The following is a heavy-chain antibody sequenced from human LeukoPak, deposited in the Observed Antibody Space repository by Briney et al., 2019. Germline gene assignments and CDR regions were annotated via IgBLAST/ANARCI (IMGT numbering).Heavy chain of an antibody. D-gene: IGHD3-22*01. CDR1: GFTFSGSA. CDR2: IRSKANSYAT. J-gene: IGHJ4*02. CDR3: AKFGSYYYDSSGSDFDY. Sequence: GGSLRLSCAASGFTFSGSAMHWVRQASGKGLEWVGRIRSKANSYATAYAASVKGRFTISRDNSKNTLYLQMNSLRAEDTAVYYCAKFGSYYYDSSGSDFDYWGQGTLVTVSS. V-gene: IGHV3-73*01.